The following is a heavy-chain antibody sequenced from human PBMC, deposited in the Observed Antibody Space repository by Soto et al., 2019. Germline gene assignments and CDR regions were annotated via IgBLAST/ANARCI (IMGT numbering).Heavy chain of an antibody. V-gene: IGHV2-5*02. D-gene: IGHD3-10*01. CDR3: AHTLYGSGSYYSGVDAFDI. CDR2: IYWDDDK. J-gene: IGHJ3*02. Sequence: APKLVSQTQTLTLTCTSPWFSLRTNGVGVGWIRQPPGKALEWLALIYWDDDKRYSPSLKSRLTITKDTSKNQVVLTMANMDPVDTATYYCAHTLYGSGSYYSGVDAFDIWGQGTMVTVS. CDR1: WFSLRTNGVG.